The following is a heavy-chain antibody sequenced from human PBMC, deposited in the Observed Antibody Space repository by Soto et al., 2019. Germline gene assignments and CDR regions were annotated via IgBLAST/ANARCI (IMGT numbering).Heavy chain of an antibody. D-gene: IGHD3-22*01. Sequence: EVQLLESGGGSVQPGGSLRLSCAASGFAFSSYAMNWVRQAPGKGLEWVSGISGSDGTTYYADSVKGRFTISRDNSKNTLYLQMNSLRAEDTALYYCAKGQYFHDSSGYLFWGQGTLVTVSS. J-gene: IGHJ4*02. CDR3: AKGQYFHDSSGYLF. CDR1: GFAFSSYA. V-gene: IGHV3-23*01. CDR2: ISGSDGTT.